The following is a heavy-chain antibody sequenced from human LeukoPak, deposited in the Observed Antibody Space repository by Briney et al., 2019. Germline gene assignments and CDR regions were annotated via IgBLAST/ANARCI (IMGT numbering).Heavy chain of an antibody. V-gene: IGHV1-69*13. CDR1: GGTFSSYA. CDR3: ARDKLSSGWHHVRGNWFDP. D-gene: IGHD6-19*01. CDR2: IIPIFGTA. J-gene: IGHJ5*02. Sequence: SVKVSCKASGGTFSSYAISWVRQAPGQGLEWMGGIIPIFGTANYAQKFQGRVTITADESTSTAYMELSSLRSEDTAVYYCARDKLSSGWHHVRGNWFDPWGQGTLVTVSS.